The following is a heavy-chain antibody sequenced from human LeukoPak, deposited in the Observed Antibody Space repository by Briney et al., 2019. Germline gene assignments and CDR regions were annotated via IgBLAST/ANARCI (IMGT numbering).Heavy chain of an antibody. CDR1: GFTFSSYS. D-gene: IGHD2-2*01. CDR3: ARAGGIVVVPAAAPLDY. Sequence: PGGSLRLSCAASGFTFSSYSMNWVRQAPGKGLEWVSYISSSSSTIYYADSVKGRFTISRDNAKNSLYLQMNSLRAEDTAVYYCARAGGIVVVPAAAPLDYWGQGTLVTVSS. J-gene: IGHJ4*02. V-gene: IGHV3-48*01. CDR2: ISSSSSTI.